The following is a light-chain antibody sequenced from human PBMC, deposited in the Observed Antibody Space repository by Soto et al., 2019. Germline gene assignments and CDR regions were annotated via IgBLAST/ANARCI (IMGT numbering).Light chain of an antibody. CDR3: QQSNSAPLT. CDR2: TAS. CDR1: QTIYSS. J-gene: IGKJ1*01. Sequence: DIQMTQSPSSLSASVGDRVTITCRASQTIYSSLNWYQQKPGKAPNLLIYTASTLQSGVPSRFSGSVYVTEFSLSLSGLQREDFAPYYCQQSNSAPLTFGQGTEVEVK. V-gene: IGKV1-39*01.